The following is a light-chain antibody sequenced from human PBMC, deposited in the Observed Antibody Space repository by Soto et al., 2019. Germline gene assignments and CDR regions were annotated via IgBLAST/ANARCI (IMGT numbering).Light chain of an antibody. J-gene: IGKJ2*01. CDR3: HKYGSSPHT. CDR1: QSVNTRY. V-gene: IGKV3-20*01. CDR2: AAS. Sequence: EIVLTQSPGALSLSPGDRATLSCRASQSVNTRYLAWYQQRPGQAPRLLIYAASSRATGIPDRFSGSASGTDFTLSIVRLEPEDSGMFYCHKYGSSPHTFGQGTKLEIK.